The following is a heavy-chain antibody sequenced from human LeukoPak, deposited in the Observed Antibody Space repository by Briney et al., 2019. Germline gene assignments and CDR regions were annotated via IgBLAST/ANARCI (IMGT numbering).Heavy chain of an antibody. D-gene: IGHD3-16*02. CDR2: INTDTGNP. CDR3: ARAHQPLGGLSFPDS. V-gene: IGHV7-4-1*02. J-gene: IGHJ5*01. CDR1: GYTFTSYA. Sequence: ASVKVSCKASGYTFTSYAMNWVRQAPGQGLEWMGWINTDTGNPTYAQGFTGRFVFSLDTSVSTAYLQISSLKAEDTAVYYCARAHQPLGGLSFPDSWGQGTLFTVSS.